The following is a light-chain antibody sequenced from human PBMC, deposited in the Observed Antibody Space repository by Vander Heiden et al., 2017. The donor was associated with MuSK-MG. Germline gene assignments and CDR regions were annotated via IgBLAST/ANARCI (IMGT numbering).Light chain of an antibody. V-gene: IGKV1-39*01. CDR3: QHSDSIALS. CDR1: QRISKS. J-gene: IGKJ4*01. Sequence: DIQMTQSPSSLSASVGDRVIINCQASQRISKSLNWYQQKPGEAPKLLIYTASTLHSGVPARFSGSGSGTDFTLTISSLQPEDFATYYCQHSDSIALSFGGGTKVEMK. CDR2: TAS.